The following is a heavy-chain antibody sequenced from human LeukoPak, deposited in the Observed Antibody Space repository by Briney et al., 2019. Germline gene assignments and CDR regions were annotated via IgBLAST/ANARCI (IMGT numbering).Heavy chain of an antibody. V-gene: IGHV3-48*01. CDR1: GFTFSSFN. CDR2: ISSSNSTI. J-gene: IGHJ6*03. Sequence: GGSLRLSCAGSGFTFSSFNMSWVRQAPGKGLEWVSYISSSNSTIYYADSVKGRFTISRDNAKTSLYLQMSSLRAEDTAVYYCARVRIIGTTPYSYYYMDVWGKGTTVTVSS. CDR3: ARVRIIGTTPYSYYYMDV. D-gene: IGHD1-7*01.